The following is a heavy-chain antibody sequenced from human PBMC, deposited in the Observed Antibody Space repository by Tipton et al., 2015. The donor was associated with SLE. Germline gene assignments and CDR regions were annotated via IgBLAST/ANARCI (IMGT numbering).Heavy chain of an antibody. D-gene: IGHD3-10*01. Sequence: SLRLSCAASGFTFSSYAMSWVRQAPGKGLEWVSGIRGSGDSTYYADSAKGRFTISRDNSKNTLDLQMNSLRAEDTAVYYCAAALLGAFDIWGQGTMVSVSS. V-gene: IGHV3-23*01. CDR3: AAALLGAFDI. J-gene: IGHJ3*02. CDR2: IRGSGDST. CDR1: GFTFSSYA.